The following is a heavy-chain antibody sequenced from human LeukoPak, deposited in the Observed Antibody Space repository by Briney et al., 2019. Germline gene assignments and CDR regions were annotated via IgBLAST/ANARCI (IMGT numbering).Heavy chain of an antibody. CDR2: IYTSGST. Sequence: SETLSLTCTVPGGSISSYYWSWIRQPAGKGLEWIGHIYTSGSTNYNPPHKSRVTMSVDPSKNQFSLKLSYVTAADTAVYYCARESYFFDYWGQGTLVSVSS. V-gene: IGHV4-4*07. CDR1: GGSISSYY. J-gene: IGHJ4*02. D-gene: IGHD3-10*01. CDR3: ARESYFFDY.